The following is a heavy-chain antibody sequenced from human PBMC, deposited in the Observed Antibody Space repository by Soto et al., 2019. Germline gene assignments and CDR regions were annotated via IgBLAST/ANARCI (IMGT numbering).Heavy chain of an antibody. D-gene: IGHD3-9*01. CDR2: IYWDDDK. CDR1: GFSLSTSGVG. CDR3: AHRGAEYYDILTGYYNWFDP. Sequence: SDPTLVNPTQTLTLTCTFSGFSLSTSGVGVGWIRQPPGKALEWLALIYWDDDKRYSPSLKSRLTITKDTSKNQVVLTMTNMDPVDTATYYCAHRGAEYYDILTGYYNWFDPWGQGTLVTVSS. V-gene: IGHV2-5*02. J-gene: IGHJ5*02.